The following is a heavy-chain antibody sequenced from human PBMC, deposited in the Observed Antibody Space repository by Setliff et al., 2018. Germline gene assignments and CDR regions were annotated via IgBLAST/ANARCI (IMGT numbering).Heavy chain of an antibody. CDR3: ARQAVAGNDAFDI. D-gene: IGHD6-19*01. J-gene: IGHJ3*02. V-gene: IGHV5-51*01. CDR1: GYSFTSYW. Sequence: PGESLKISCKGSGYSFTSYWIGWVRQMPGKGLEWMGIIYPGDSDTRYSPSFQGQVTISADKSISTAYLQWSSLKASDTAMYHCARQAVAGNDAFDIWGQGTMVTVSS. CDR2: IYPGDSDT.